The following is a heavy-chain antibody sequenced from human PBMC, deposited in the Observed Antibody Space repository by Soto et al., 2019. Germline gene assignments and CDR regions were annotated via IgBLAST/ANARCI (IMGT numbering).Heavy chain of an antibody. D-gene: IGHD3-22*01. Sequence: GSLRLSGAGYEFALRDHDTDWVRKAPGKGLEWVGRSRDKAQGYSTAYSACVKGRFTTSRDESKNSVYLQMNSLKTEETAVYDFFRATYFSGSTGYTRCIDFWGQGTLVTVSS. V-gene: IGHV3-72*01. CDR3: FRATYFSGSTGYTRCIDF. CDR1: EFALRDHD. CDR2: SRDKAQGYST. J-gene: IGHJ4*01.